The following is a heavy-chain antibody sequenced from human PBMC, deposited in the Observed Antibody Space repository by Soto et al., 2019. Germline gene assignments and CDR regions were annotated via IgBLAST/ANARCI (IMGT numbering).Heavy chain of an antibody. CDR2: IYWDDDK. V-gene: IGHV2-5*02. CDR3: AHSGYSGYDGAFDI. D-gene: IGHD5-12*01. CDR1: GFSLSTSGVG. J-gene: IGHJ3*02. Sequence: QITLKESGPTLVKPTQTLTLTCTFSGFSLSTSGVGVGWIRQPPGKALEWLALIYWDDDKRYSPFLKSRLTITKDISKNQVVLTMTNMDPVDTATYYCAHSGYSGYDGAFDIWGQGTVVTVSS.